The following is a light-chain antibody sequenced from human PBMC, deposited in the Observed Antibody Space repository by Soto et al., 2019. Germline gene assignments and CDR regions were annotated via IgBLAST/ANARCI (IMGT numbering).Light chain of an antibody. CDR2: DVT. CDR3: TSYTSSITDV. J-gene: IGLJ1*01. CDR1: SSDVGGYNF. Sequence: QSALTQPASVSGSPGQSITISCTGTSSDVGGYNFVSWYQHHPGKAPKLIIYDVTNRPSGISNRFSGSKSGNTASLTISGLQAEDEADYYCTSYTSSITDVFGTGTQLTVL. V-gene: IGLV2-14*03.